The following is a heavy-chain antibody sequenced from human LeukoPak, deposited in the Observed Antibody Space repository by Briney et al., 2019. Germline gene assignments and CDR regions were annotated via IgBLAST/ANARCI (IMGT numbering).Heavy chain of an antibody. CDR1: GVSFSGYY. J-gene: IGHJ4*02. Sequence: SSETLSLTCVVYGVSFSGYYWSWIRQPPGKGLEWIGEINHSGSTNYNPSLKSRVTISVDTSKNQFSLELRSVTAADTAVYYCARTRWLQSLFDYWGQGTLVTVSS. V-gene: IGHV4-34*01. CDR2: INHSGST. CDR3: ARTRWLQSLFDY. D-gene: IGHD5-24*01.